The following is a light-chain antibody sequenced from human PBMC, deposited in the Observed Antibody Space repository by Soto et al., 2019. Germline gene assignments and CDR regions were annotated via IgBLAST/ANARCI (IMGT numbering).Light chain of an antibody. V-gene: IGKV3-11*01. J-gene: IGKJ5*01. CDR2: DAS. CDR1: QSVSRD. CDR3: QQRSDWPLIT. Sequence: EIVLPQSPGTLSLSPGERATLSCRASQSVSRDLAWYQQKPGQAPRLLIYDASNRATGIPARFSGSGSGTDFTLTISSLQPEDFSVYYCQQRSDWPLITFGQGTRLEIK.